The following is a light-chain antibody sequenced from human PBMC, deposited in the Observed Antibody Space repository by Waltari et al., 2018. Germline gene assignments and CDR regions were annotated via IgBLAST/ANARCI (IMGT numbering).Light chain of an antibody. Sequence: EIVLPQSPGPLSLSPGERATLSCWASQSVGKYLAWYQQKPGQAPRLLIYHTSNRATGIPDRFSGSGSGTDFSLTISRLEPEDFAVYYCQHYVRLPATFGQGTKVEIK. CDR3: QHYVRLPAT. CDR2: HTS. CDR1: QSVGKY. V-gene: IGKV3-20*01. J-gene: IGKJ1*01.